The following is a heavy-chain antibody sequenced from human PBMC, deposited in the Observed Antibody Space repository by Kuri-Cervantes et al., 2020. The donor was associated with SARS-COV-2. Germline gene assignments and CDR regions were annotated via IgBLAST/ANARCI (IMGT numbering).Heavy chain of an antibody. D-gene: IGHD2-2*01. CDR2: IRYDGSNK. V-gene: IGHV3-30*02. Sequence: GGSLRLSCAASGFTFSSYAMSWVRQAPGKGLEWVAFIRYDGSNKYYADSVKSRFTISRDNSKNTLYLQMNSLRAEDTAVYYCAKGGYCSSTSCSPRWFDPWGQGTLVTVSS. CDR1: GFTFSSYA. J-gene: IGHJ5*02. CDR3: AKGGYCSSTSCSPRWFDP.